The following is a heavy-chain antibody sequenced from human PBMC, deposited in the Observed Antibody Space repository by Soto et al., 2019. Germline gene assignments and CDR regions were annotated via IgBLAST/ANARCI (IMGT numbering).Heavy chain of an antibody. V-gene: IGHV1-46*01. CDR1: GYTFTTYY. Sequence: QVQLVQSGAEVKNPGASLKVSCKASGYTFTTYYMHWLRQARGQGLEWMGIITPSSGSTRYEQKFQDRVTMTRDTSTSTVYMELSSLRSEDTAVYYCARAVYTKTAPIDYWGQGTLVTVSS. CDR2: ITPSSGST. J-gene: IGHJ4*02. D-gene: IGHD2-8*01. CDR3: ARAVYTKTAPIDY.